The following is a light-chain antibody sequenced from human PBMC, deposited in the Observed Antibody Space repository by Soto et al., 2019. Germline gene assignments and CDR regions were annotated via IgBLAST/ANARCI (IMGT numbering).Light chain of an antibody. CDR2: DAS. Sequence: EIVLTQSPATLSLSPGERATLSCRASQSVSSYLAWYQQKPGQAPSLLIYDASNRATGIPARFSGSGSGTNVTLTISSLEPEDFAVYYCQQRRNWPPFTFGPGTKVDIK. V-gene: IGKV3-11*01. CDR3: QQRRNWPPFT. CDR1: QSVSSY. J-gene: IGKJ3*01.